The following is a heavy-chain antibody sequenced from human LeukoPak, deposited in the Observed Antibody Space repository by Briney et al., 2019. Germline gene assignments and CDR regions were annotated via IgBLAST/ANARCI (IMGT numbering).Heavy chain of an antibody. D-gene: IGHD6-19*01. CDR2: ISSSSSYI. CDR1: GFTFSSYS. V-gene: IGHV3-21*01. CDR3: ATSPTSSGWQLPHLFYFDY. J-gene: IGHJ4*02. Sequence: PGGSLRLSCAASGFTFSSYSMNWVRQAPGKGLEWVSSISSSSSYIYYADSVKGRFTISRDNAKNSLYLQMNSLRAEDTAVYYCATSPTSSGWQLPHLFYFDYWGQGTLVTVSS.